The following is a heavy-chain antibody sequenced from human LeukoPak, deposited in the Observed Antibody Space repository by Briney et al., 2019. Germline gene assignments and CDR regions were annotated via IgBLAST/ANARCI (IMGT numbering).Heavy chain of an antibody. CDR2: IISTSGYI. V-gene: IGHV3-21*01. CDR1: GFILGTYT. D-gene: IGHD3-22*01. J-gene: IGHJ3*01. CDR3: ARSRNYYDSSDPEAFDV. Sequence: GGSRKLSGVDPGFILGTYTMNWFGQAPGRGLEGVSLIISTSGYIFYADSVRGRFTIFRHNGENSLFLQMNSLRAEDTAVYYCARSRNYYDSSDPEAFDVWGQGTMVTVSS.